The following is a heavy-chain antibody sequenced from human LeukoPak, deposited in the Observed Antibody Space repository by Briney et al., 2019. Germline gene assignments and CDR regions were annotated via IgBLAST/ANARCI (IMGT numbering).Heavy chain of an antibody. Sequence: PGGSLRLSCAASGFTFSSYWMSSVRQAPGKGLAWVANIKQDGSEKYYVDSVKGRFTISRDNAKNSLYLQMNSLRAEDTGVYYCARGQWLVHGAFDIWGQGTMVTVSS. J-gene: IGHJ3*02. D-gene: IGHD6-19*01. V-gene: IGHV3-7*04. CDR1: GFTFSSYW. CDR2: IKQDGSEK. CDR3: ARGQWLVHGAFDI.